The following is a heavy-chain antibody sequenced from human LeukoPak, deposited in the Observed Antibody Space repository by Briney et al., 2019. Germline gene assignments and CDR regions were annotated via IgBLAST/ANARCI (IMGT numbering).Heavy chain of an antibody. D-gene: IGHD3-22*01. Sequence: GGSLRLSCAASGFTVSSNYISWVRQAPGKGLEWVSVIYSDGSTYCADSVKGRFTISRDNSKNTLYLQMNSLRAEDTAVYYCARLSHDTSGYYLPGVDYWGQGTLVTVSS. CDR1: GFTVSSNY. CDR2: IYSDGST. CDR3: ARLSHDTSGYYLPGVDY. V-gene: IGHV3-66*01. J-gene: IGHJ4*02.